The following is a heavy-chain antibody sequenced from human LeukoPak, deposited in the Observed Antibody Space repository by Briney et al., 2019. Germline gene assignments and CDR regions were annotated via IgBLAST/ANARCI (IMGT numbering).Heavy chain of an antibody. V-gene: IGHV3-30*03. CDR3: ARNVPGAANFFDH. CDR2: ISYDGSKK. J-gene: IGHJ4*02. Sequence: GGSLRLSCAASGFTFSSYSMNWVRQAPGKGLEWVSLISYDGSKKYYADSVKGRFTISRDNSKNTLYLQMNSLRTEDTAVYYCARNVPGAANFFDHWGQGTLVTVSS. D-gene: IGHD6-13*01. CDR1: GFTFSSYS.